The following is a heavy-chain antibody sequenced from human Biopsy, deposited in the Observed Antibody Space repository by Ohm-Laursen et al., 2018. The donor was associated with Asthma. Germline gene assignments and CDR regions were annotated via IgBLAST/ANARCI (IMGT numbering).Heavy chain of an antibody. J-gene: IGHJ6*02. CDR3: ARGSSSRLSQWELLVSGGKRAHSDYGMDV. CDR2: IHYRGSA. D-gene: IGHD1-26*01. Sequence: SQTLSLTCSVSGDSFTYPGYYWSWVRQLPGRGLEWIGYIHYRGSAYYNPSLSTRLTLSVDTSKNQFSLRLTSVTAADTAVYYCARGSSSRLSQWELLVSGGKRAHSDYGMDVWGQGTTVTVSS. CDR1: GDSFTYPGYY. V-gene: IGHV4-31*03.